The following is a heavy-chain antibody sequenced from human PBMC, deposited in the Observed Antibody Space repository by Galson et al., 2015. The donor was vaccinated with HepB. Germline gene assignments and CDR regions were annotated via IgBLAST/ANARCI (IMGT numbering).Heavy chain of an antibody. CDR3: ARPLWFGAYPPFDY. Sequence: SLRLSCAASGFTFSSYSMNWVRQAPGKGLEWVSYISSSSSTIYYADSVKGRFTISRDNAKNSLYLQMNSLRAEDTAVYYCARPLWFGAYPPFDYWGQGTLVTVSS. CDR2: ISSSSSTI. V-gene: IGHV3-48*01. CDR1: GFTFSSYS. D-gene: IGHD3-10*01. J-gene: IGHJ4*02.